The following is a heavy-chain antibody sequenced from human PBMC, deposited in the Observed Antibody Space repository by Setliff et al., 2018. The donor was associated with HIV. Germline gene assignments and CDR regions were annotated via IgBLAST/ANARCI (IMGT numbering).Heavy chain of an antibody. CDR1: GGSITGSPYF. CDR2: IHYTGRT. Sequence: KPSETLSLTCTVSGGSITGSPYFWGWIRRPPLKGLEWIASIHYTGRTYYNPSLKSRVSTSVDPSKNHLSLKLTSVTAADTAVYYCASVIPAGVPANWFDPWGHGTLVTVSS. D-gene: IGHD2-2*01. V-gene: IGHV4-39*02. J-gene: IGHJ5*02. CDR3: ASVIPAGVPANWFDP.